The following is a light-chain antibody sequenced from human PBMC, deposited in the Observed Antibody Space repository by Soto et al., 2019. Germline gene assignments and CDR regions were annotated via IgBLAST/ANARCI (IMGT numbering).Light chain of an antibody. CDR3: SVYTSNSTLSV. CDR1: SSDVGGYNY. V-gene: IGLV2-14*01. CDR2: DVS. Sequence: SVLTQPASVSGSPGQSITISCTGTSSDVGGYNYVSWYQQHPGKAPKLMIYDVSNRPSGVSNRFSGSKSGNTASLTISGLQADDEADYICSVYTSNSTLSVFGNWT. J-gene: IGLJ1*01.